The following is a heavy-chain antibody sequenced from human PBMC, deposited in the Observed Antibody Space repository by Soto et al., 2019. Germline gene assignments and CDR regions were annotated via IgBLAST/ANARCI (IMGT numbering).Heavy chain of an antibody. J-gene: IGHJ5*02. CDR2: INHVGGT. D-gene: IGHD1-7*01. V-gene: IGHV4-34*01. CDR3: ARRGITGTTYWFDP. CDR1: GGFLSESY. Sequence: PSETLSLTCAVYGGFLSESYWTWIRQPPGKGLEWIGEINHVGGTNYNPSLKSRVTMSVDTSKNQFSLKLSSVTAADTAVYYCARRGITGTTYWFDPWGQGTLVTVSS.